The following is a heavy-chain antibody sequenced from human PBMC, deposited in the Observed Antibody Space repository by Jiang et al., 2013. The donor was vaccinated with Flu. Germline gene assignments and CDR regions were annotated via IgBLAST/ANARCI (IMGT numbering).Heavy chain of an antibody. J-gene: IGHJ4*02. CDR2: IYYSGST. CDR3: ARALRDGYNPDFDY. Sequence: SSSSYYWGWIRQPQEGLEWIGSIYYSGSTYYNPSLKSRVTISVDTSKNQFSLKLSSVTAADTAVYYCARALRDGYNPDFDYWGQGTLVTASS. D-gene: IGHD5-24*01. V-gene: IGHV4-39*01. CDR1: SSSSYY.